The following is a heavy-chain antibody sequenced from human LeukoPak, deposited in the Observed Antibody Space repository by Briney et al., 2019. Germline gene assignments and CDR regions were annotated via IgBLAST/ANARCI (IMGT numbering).Heavy chain of an antibody. CDR1: GFTFSSYA. CDR2: ISGSGGST. D-gene: IGHD3-9*01. J-gene: IGHJ4*02. V-gene: IGHV3-23*01. CDR3: AKDRSLLRYFDGGRYFDY. Sequence: GGSLRLSCAASGFTFSSYAMSWVRQAPGKGLEWVSAISGSGGSTYYADSVKGRFTISRDNSKNTLYLQMNSLRAEDTAVYYCAKDRSLLRYFDGGRYFDYWGQGTLVTVSS.